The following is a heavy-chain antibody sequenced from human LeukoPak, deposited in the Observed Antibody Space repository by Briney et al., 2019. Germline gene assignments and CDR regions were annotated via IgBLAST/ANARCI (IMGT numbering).Heavy chain of an antibody. CDR2: ISSSSSTI. V-gene: IGHV3-48*01. J-gene: IGHJ4*02. D-gene: IGHD2-2*03. CDR3: TRSLDR. CDR1: GFTFSSYS. Sequence: PGGSLRLSRAASGFTFSSYSMNWVRQAPGKGLEWVSYISSSSSTIYYADSVRGRFTISRDNAKNSLYLQMNSLRAEDTAVYYCTRSLDRWGQGTLVTVSS.